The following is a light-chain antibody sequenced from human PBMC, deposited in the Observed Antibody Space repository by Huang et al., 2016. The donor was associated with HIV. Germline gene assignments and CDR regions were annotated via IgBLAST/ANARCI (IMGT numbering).Light chain of an antibody. CDR1: QSVSSN. Sequence: EIVMTQSPGTLTVSPGERATLSCRASQSVSSNLAWYQQKPVQTPRLLIYGASTRATGIPARFSGSGSGTEFTLTISSLQSEDFGVYYCHQYTKWPSWTFGQGTKVEIK. J-gene: IGKJ1*01. CDR2: GAS. V-gene: IGKV3-15*01. CDR3: HQYTKWPSWT.